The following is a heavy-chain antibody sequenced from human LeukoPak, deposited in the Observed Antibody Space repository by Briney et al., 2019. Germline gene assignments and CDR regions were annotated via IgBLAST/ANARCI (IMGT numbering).Heavy chain of an antibody. CDR2: IGGAGIST. J-gene: IGHJ4*01. V-gene: IGHV3-23*01. Sequence: GGSLRLSCAASGFTFSNYAMSWVRQAPGKGLEWVSTIGGAGISTYYADSVKGRFTISRDNSKNTLYLQMNSLRAEDTAVYYCAKGQQQPHTGYWGHGTLVTVSS. D-gene: IGHD6-13*01. CDR1: GFTFSNYA. CDR3: AKGQQQPHTGY.